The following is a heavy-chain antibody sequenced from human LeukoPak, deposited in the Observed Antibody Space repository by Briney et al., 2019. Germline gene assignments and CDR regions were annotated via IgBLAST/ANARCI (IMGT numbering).Heavy chain of an antibody. CDR3: AKLKSYYGLGTYYGFDH. V-gene: IGHV3-30*02. CDR2: IQHDGSNK. Sequence: PGGSLRLSCAASGFTFSSFGMHWVRQAPGKGLEWVTFIQHDGSNKYYADSVKGRFTISRDNSKKMLYLQMNSLRAEDTAVYYCAKLKSYYGLGTYYGFDHWGQGTLVTVSS. J-gene: IGHJ4*02. D-gene: IGHD3-10*01. CDR1: GFTFSSFG.